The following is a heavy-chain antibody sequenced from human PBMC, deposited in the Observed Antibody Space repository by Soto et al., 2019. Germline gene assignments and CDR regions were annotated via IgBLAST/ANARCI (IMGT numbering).Heavy chain of an antibody. CDR1: VGSISSGGYS. Sequence: SETLSLTCAVSVGSISSGGYSWSWIRQPPGKGLEWIGYIYHSGSTYYNPSLKSRVTISVDRSKNQFSLKLSSVTAADTAVYYCARAHPVRDASIGWFDPWGQGTLVTVSS. CDR3: ARAHPVRDASIGWFDP. CDR2: IYHSGST. V-gene: IGHV4-30-2*01. J-gene: IGHJ5*02. D-gene: IGHD2-2*02.